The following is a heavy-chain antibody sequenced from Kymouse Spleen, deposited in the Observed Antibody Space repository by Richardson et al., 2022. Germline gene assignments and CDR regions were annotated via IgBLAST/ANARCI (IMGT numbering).Heavy chain of an antibody. CDR2: IRSKANSYAT. CDR1: GFTFSGSA. J-gene: IGHJ4*02. V-gene: IGHV3-73*02. D-gene: IGHD3-22*01. CDR3: TYYDSSGYYPFDY. Sequence: EVQLVESGGGLVQPGGSLKLSCAASGFTFSGSAMHWVRQASGKGLEWVGRIRSKANSYATAYAASVKGRFTISRDDSKNTAYLQMNSLKTEDTAVYYCTYYDSSGYYPFDYWGQGTLVTVSS.